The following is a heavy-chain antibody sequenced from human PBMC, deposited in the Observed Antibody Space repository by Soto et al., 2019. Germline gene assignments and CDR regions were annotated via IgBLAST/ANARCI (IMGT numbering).Heavy chain of an antibody. Sequence: QVQLVESGGGVVHPGRSLRLSCAASGFNFSNYGMQWVRQAPGKGLEWGAHIWYDGSNKYYADSVKGRFTISRDNSKNTLNLQMDSLRPDDTAVYYCASASGATVSWGQGTLVTV. CDR2: IWYDGSNK. J-gene: IGHJ5*02. CDR3: ASASGATVS. CDR1: GFNFSNYG. V-gene: IGHV3-33*01. D-gene: IGHD3-10*01.